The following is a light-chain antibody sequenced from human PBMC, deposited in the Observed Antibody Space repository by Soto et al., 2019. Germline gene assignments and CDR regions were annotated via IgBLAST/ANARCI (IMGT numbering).Light chain of an antibody. J-gene: IGLJ1*01. Sequence: QSALTQPDSVSGTPGESITISCTGTNTDIGGYNYVSWYQQHPGKAPKLVIYDVSSRPSGVSSRFSGSKSGYTASLTISGLQAEDDAHYNCSSYRTYRTLEDFGTGTKVTVL. CDR3: SSYRTYRTLED. CDR1: NTDIGGYNY. CDR2: DVS. V-gene: IGLV2-14*03.